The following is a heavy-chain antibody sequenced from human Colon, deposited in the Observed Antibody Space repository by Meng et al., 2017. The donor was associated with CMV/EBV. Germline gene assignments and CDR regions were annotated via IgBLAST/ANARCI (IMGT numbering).Heavy chain of an antibody. D-gene: IGHD2-2*01. J-gene: IGHJ4*02. Sequence: SVKVSCKASGGTFSSYAISWVRQAPGQGLEWMGGIIPIFGTANYAQKFQGRVTITTDESTSTAYMELSSLRSEDTAVYYCVLGVVPAAHPFDYWGQGTLVTVSS. CDR2: IIPIFGTA. CDR3: VLGVVPAAHPFDY. CDR1: GGTFSSYA. V-gene: IGHV1-69*05.